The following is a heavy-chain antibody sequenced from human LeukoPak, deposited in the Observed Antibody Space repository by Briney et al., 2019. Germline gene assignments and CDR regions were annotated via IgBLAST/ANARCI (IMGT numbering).Heavy chain of an antibody. CDR3: ARGGAARPDY. CDR1: GFTFSTYG. CDR2: INLNSRTI. J-gene: IGHJ4*02. Sequence: GGSLRLSCTASGFTFSTYGMNWVRQAPGKGLEWVSYINLNSRTIDYADSVRGRFTISRDNARSSLYLQMNSLRAEDTAVYYCARGGAARPDYWGQGTLVTVFS. V-gene: IGHV3-48*01. D-gene: IGHD6-6*01.